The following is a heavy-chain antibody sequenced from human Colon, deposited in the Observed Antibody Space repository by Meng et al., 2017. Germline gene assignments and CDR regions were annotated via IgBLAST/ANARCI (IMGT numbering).Heavy chain of an antibody. V-gene: IGHV7-4-1*02. CDR2: INSYSGNP. CDR3: ARVLLSVVVVAASFDY. CDR1: GYTFSNYG. D-gene: IGHD2-15*01. Sequence: QGLLVQSGSELKKPGASVKISCKASGYTFSNYGIHWVRQAPGQGLQWMGWINSYSGNPTYAQGFTGRFVFSLDTSVSTAFLQINNLETEDTAVYYCARVLLSVVVVAASFDYWGQGTLVTVSS. J-gene: IGHJ4*02.